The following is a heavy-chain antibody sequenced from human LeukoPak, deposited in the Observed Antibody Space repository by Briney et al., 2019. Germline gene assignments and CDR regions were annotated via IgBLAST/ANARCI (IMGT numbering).Heavy chain of an antibody. V-gene: IGHV3-30-3*01. CDR1: RFTFGSAA. CDR2: ISYDGRDK. Sequence: PGRSLRLSCAASRFTFGSAAMHWVRQAPGKGLECVSVISYDGRDKYYADSVKGRFTISRDNSKSTLYLQMNSLRSEDTAVYYCARDGGGSGWYSHVDYWGQGTLVTVSS. CDR3: ARDGGGSGWYSHVDY. J-gene: IGHJ4*02. D-gene: IGHD6-19*01.